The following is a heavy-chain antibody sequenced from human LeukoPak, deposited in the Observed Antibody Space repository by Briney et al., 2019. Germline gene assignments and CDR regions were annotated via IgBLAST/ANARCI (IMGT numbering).Heavy chain of an antibody. CDR1: GGSISTYY. D-gene: IGHD4-17*01. CDR2: IYTSGST. CDR3: ARLTTVTTGRDY. V-gene: IGHV4-4*08. Sequence: SETLSLTCTVSGGSISTYYWNWIRQPPGKGLEWIGRIYTSGSTNYNPSLKSRVTISVDTSKNQFSLKLSSVTAADTAVYYCARLTTVTTGRDYWGQGTLVTVSS. J-gene: IGHJ4*02.